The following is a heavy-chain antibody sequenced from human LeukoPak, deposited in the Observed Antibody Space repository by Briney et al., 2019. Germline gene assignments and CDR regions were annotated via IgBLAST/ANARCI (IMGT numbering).Heavy chain of an antibody. Sequence: GESLQISCKGSGYIFTSYWIGWVRQLPGKGLEWMGIIYPGDSDTRYSPSFQGQVTISADKSISTAYLQWSSLKASDTAMYYCARQVNRAAPYVSWGQGTLATVSS. J-gene: IGHJ5*02. CDR2: IYPGDSDT. V-gene: IGHV5-51*01. CDR1: GYIFTSYW. D-gene: IGHD3-16*01. CDR3: ARQVNRAAPYVS.